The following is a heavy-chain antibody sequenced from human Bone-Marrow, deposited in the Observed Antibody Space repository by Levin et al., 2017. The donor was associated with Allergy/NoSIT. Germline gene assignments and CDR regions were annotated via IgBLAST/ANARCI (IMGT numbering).Heavy chain of an antibody. J-gene: IGHJ3*02. D-gene: IGHD3-3*01. CDR3: ARGLGMTIFGVVTWTAYDAFDI. CDR1: GYSINSGYY. V-gene: IGHV4-38-2*02. Sequence: SETLSLICTVSGYSINSGYYWGWIRQPPGMGLEFIGSMYYHGSTYKNPSLNSRVTMSVDTSKNQVSLKLTSVTAADTAVYYCARGLGMTIFGVVTWTAYDAFDIWGQGTMVTVSS. CDR2: MYYHGST.